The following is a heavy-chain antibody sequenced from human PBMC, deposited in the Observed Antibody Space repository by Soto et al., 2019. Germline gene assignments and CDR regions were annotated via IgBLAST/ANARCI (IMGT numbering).Heavy chain of an antibody. CDR1: GYTFTSYA. D-gene: IGHD3-16*01. V-gene: IGHV1-3*01. CDR3: ARDLYYDYIWGIGY. J-gene: IGHJ4*02. Sequence: ASVKFSCKASGYTFTSYAMHWVRQAPGQRLEWMGWINAGNGNTKYSQKFQGRVTITRDTSASTAYMELSSLRSEDTAVYYCARDLYYDYIWGIGYWGQGTLVTVSS. CDR2: INAGNGNT.